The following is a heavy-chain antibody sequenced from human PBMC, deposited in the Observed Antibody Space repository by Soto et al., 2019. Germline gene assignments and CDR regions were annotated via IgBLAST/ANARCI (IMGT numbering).Heavy chain of an antibody. CDR3: AADRYCSGGSCYSGWFDP. CDR2: IVVGSGNT. Sequence: ASVKVSCKASGFTFTSSAVQWVRQARGQRLEWIGWIVVGSGNTNYAQKFQERVTITRDMSTSTAYMELSSLRSEDTAVYYCAADRYCSGGSCYSGWFDPWGQGTLVTVSS. V-gene: IGHV1-58*01. D-gene: IGHD2-15*01. CDR1: GFTFTSSA. J-gene: IGHJ5*02.